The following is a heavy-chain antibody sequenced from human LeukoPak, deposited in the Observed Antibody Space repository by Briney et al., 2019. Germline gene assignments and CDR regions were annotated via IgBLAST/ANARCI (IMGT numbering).Heavy chain of an antibody. CDR3: ARVSYYDSSGYYWNYFDY. V-gene: IGHV3-48*02. CDR2: ISSSSSSPI. J-gene: IGHJ4*02. Sequence: QPGGSLRLSCAASGFTFSSYNMNWVRQAPGKGLEWVSYISSSSSSPIYYADSVKGRFTISRDNAKNSLYLQMNSLRDGDTAVYYCARVSYYDSSGYYWNYFDYWGQGTLVTVSS. D-gene: IGHD3-22*01. CDR1: GFTFSSYN.